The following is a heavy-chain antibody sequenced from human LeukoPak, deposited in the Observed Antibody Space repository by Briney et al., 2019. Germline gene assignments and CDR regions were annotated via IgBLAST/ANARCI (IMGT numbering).Heavy chain of an antibody. CDR3: ARDIVVVPAAGGGAFDI. J-gene: IGHJ3*02. V-gene: IGHV1-69*05. CDR1: GGTFSSYA. CDR2: IIPIFGTA. D-gene: IGHD2-2*01. Sequence: SVKVPCKASGGTFSSYAISWARQAPGQGLEWMGGIIPIFGTANYAQKFQGRVTITTDESTSTAYMELSSLRSEDTAVYYCARDIVVVPAAGGGAFDIWGQGTMVTVSS.